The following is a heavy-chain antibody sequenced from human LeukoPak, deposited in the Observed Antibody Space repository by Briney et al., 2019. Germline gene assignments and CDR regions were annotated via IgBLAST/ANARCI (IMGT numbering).Heavy chain of an antibody. Sequence: GGSLRLSCAASGFTFSSYAMSWVRQAPGKGLEWVSAISGSGGSTYYADSVKGRFTISRDNSKNTLYLQMNSLRAEDTAVYYCAKDQLIYSYGYGHFDSWGQGTLVTVSS. CDR2: ISGSGGST. CDR3: AKDQLIYSYGYGHFDS. CDR1: GFTFSSYA. D-gene: IGHD5-18*01. J-gene: IGHJ4*02. V-gene: IGHV3-23*01.